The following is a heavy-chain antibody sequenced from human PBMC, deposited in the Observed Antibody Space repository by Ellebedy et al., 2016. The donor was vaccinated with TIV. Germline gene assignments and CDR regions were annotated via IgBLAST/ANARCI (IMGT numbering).Heavy chain of an antibody. CDR1: GFTFSSYA. Sequence: PGGSLRLSCAASGFTFSSYAMTWVRQAPGKGLEWVSTISGRGVSTYYAGSVKGRFTVSRDTSKHTLYLRVNSLRAEDTAVYSCAKDFIYGDYADFWGQGTLVTVSS. D-gene: IGHD4-17*01. V-gene: IGHV3-23*01. CDR3: AKDFIYGDYADF. J-gene: IGHJ4*02. CDR2: ISGRGVST.